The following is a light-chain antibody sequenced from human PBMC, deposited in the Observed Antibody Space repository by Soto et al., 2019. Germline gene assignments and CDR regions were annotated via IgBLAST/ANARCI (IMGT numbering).Light chain of an antibody. CDR2: SDN. V-gene: IGLV1-44*01. CDR1: SSNMGTNT. CDR3: AAWDGSLNHIL. J-gene: IGLJ2*01. Sequence: QSVLTQPPSASGTPGQRVTFSCSGSSSNMGTNTVNWYQQLPRAAPKLLIYSDNQRPSGVPDRFSGSKSGTSASLAITGLQSEDEADYYCAAWDGSLNHILFGGGTKVTVL.